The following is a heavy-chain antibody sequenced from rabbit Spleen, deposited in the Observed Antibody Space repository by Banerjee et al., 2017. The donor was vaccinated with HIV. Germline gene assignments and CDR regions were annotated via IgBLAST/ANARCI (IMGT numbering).Heavy chain of an antibody. CDR2: IDTGSSGFT. CDR1: GVSFSGSSY. Sequence: QSLEESGGDLVKPGASLTLTCMSSGVSFSGSSYMCWVRQAPGKGLEWIACIDTGSSGFTYFASWAKGRFTISKTSSTTVTLQKTSRTAAATATYFCARDTGSSFSSYDMGLWGQGTLVTVS. CDR3: ARDTGSSFSSYDMGL. D-gene: IGHD8-1*01. J-gene: IGHJ3*01. V-gene: IGHV1S40*01.